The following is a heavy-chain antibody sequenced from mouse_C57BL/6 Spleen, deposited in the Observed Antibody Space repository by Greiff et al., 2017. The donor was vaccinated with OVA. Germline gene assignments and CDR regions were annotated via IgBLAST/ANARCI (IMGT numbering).Heavy chain of an antibody. CDR3: ARHWDWYFDV. V-gene: IGHV1-72*01. CDR1: GYTFTSYW. D-gene: IGHD4-1*01. Sequence: QVQLQQPGAELVKPGASVKLSCKASGYTFTSYWMHWVQQRPGRGLEWIGRIDPNSGGTKYNEKFKSKATLTVDKPSITAYMQLSSLTSEDSAVDYCARHWDWYFDVWGTGTTVTVSA. J-gene: IGHJ1*03. CDR2: IDPNSGGT.